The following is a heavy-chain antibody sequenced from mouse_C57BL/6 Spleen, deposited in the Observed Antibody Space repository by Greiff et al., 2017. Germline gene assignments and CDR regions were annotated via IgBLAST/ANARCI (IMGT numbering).Heavy chain of an antibody. Sequence: EVKLMESGGDLVKPGGSLKLSCAASGFTFSSYGMSWVATISSGGSYTYYPDSVKGRFTISRDNAKNTLYLQMSSLKSEDTAMYYCARHETTVVATDYWGQGTTLTVSS. D-gene: IGHD1-1*01. V-gene: IGHV5-6*01. CDR1: GFTFSSYG. CDR2: ISSGGSYT. J-gene: IGHJ2*01. CDR3: ARHETTVVATDY.